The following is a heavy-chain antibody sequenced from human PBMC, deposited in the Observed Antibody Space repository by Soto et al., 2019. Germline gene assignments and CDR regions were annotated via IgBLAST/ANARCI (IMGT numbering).Heavy chain of an antibody. J-gene: IGHJ4*02. CDR2: IITIFGTA. D-gene: IGHD2-15*01. CDR1: GGTFSSYA. Sequence: QVQLVQSGAEVKKPGSSVKVSCKASGGTFSSYAISWVRQAPGQGLEWMGGIITIFGTANYAQKFQGRVTITADESPSTAYMELSSLRSEDTAVYYCARDALLCSGGSCYWRFDYWGQGTLVTVSS. CDR3: ARDALLCSGGSCYWRFDY. V-gene: IGHV1-69*12.